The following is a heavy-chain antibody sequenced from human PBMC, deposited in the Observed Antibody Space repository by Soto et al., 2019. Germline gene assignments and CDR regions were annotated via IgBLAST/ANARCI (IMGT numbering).Heavy chain of an antibody. J-gene: IGHJ4*02. V-gene: IGHV3-48*02. Sequence: VGSLRLSFAASRFTFISYSMNWFRQAPGKGLEWVSYISSSSSTIYYADSVKGRFTISRDNAKNSLYLQMNSLRDEDTAVYYCARAPEAYCGGDCYCFDYWGQGTLVTVSS. CDR1: RFTFISYS. CDR3: ARAPEAYCGGDCYCFDY. CDR2: ISSSSSTI. D-gene: IGHD2-21*02.